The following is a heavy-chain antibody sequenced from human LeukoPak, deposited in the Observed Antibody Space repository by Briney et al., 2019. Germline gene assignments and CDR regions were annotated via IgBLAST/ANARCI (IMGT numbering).Heavy chain of an antibody. CDR1: GGSISNYY. CDR2: IYYSGTT. V-gene: IGHV4-59*01. CDR3: ARGGGVFDY. D-gene: IGHD2-8*02. Sequence: SETLSLTCSVSGGSISNYYWSWIRQPPGKGLEWIGYIYYSGTTNYNPPLKSRVTISVDTSKGQFSLKLNSVTAADTAVYYCARGGGVFDYWGQGTLVTVSS. J-gene: IGHJ4*02.